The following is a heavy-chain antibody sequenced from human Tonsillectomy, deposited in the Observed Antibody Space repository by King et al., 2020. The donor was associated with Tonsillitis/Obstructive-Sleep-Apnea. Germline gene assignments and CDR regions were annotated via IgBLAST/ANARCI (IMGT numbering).Heavy chain of an antibody. CDR3: AKVLAAADSGGHWLDP. D-gene: IGHD6-13*01. CDR1: GGTFSSYP. Sequence: QLVQSGAEVKKPGSSVKVSCKASGGTFSSYPISWVRQAPGQGLEWMGRIIPILDRANYAQKFQGRVTITADKSKRTAYMERSGLRSEDTAGYYCAKVLAAADSGGHWLDPWGQGTLVTVSS. V-gene: IGHV1-69*04. CDR2: IIPILDRA. J-gene: IGHJ5*02.